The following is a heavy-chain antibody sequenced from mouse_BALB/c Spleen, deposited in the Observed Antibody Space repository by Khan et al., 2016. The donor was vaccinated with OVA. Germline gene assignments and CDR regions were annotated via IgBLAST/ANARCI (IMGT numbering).Heavy chain of an antibody. J-gene: IGHJ3*01. CDR1: GFSLTSYG. CDR3: ARRYDYDEGLAY. CDR2: IWSGGST. Sequence: QVQLKQSGPGLVQPSQSLSITCTVSGFSLTSYGVHWVRQSPGKGLEWLGVIWSGGSTDYDVAFISRLSISKDNSNSQVFFKMNSLEANDTAVYYCARRYDYDEGLAYWGQGTLVTVSA. V-gene: IGHV2-2*02. D-gene: IGHD2-4*01.